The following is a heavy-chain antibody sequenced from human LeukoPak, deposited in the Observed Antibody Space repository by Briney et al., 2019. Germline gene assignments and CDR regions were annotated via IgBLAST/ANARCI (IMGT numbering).Heavy chain of an antibody. CDR1: GYTFTNYG. CDR2: ISAYNGNT. Sequence: ASVKVSCKASGYTFTNYGISWVLQAPGQGLEWMGWISAYNGNTNYAQKLQGRVTMTTDTSTSTAYMELRSLRSDDTAVYYCARDFRYDRSGYYGFDYRGQGTLVTVSS. CDR3: ARDFRYDRSGYYGFDY. J-gene: IGHJ4*02. D-gene: IGHD3-22*01. V-gene: IGHV1-18*01.